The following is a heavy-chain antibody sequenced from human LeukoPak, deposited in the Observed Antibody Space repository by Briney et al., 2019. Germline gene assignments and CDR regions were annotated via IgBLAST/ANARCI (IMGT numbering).Heavy chain of an antibody. J-gene: IGHJ3*02. CDR2: MNPNSGNT. CDR3: ARGDHTPYYDILTGYYGFVNAFDI. V-gene: IGHV1-8*01. Sequence: GASVKVSCKASGYTFTSYDINWVRQATGQGLEWMGWMNPNSGNTGYAQKFQGRVTMTRNTSISTAYMELSSLRSEDTAVYYCARGDHTPYYDILTGYYGFVNAFDIWGQGTMVTVSS. D-gene: IGHD3-9*01. CDR1: GYTFTSYD.